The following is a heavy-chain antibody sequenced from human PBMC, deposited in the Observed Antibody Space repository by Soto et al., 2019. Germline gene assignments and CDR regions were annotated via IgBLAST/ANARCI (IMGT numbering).Heavy chain of an antibody. V-gene: IGHV4-39*01. J-gene: IGHJ5*02. Sequence: SETLAHIFTGSVCAITCTSYHRCRIRQQSGKGLEWIGSIYYSGSTYYNPSLKSRVTISVDTSKNQFSLKLSSVTAADTAVYYCARHHPEGGLGESSSNWFDPWGQG. D-gene: IGHD3-16*01. CDR1: VCAITCTSYH. CDR2: IYYSGST. CDR3: ARHHPEGGLGESSSNWFDP.